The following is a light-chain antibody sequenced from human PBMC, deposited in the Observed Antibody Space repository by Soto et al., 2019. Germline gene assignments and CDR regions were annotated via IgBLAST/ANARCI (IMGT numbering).Light chain of an antibody. J-gene: IGKJ1*01. CDR1: QSVYSY. Sequence: EIVLTQSPATLSLSPGERATLSCRASQSVYSYLAWFQQIPGQAPRLLIYDASKRATGIPARFSGSGSGTDFTLTISSLEPEDFAVYYCQQRSSWPRTFGQGSKVDIK. CDR3: QQRSSWPRT. V-gene: IGKV3-11*01. CDR2: DAS.